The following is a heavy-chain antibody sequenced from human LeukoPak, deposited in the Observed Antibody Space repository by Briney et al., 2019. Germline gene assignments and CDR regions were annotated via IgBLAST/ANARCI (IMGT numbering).Heavy chain of an antibody. CDR2: IYPGDSDT. CDR3: ARALGGSGWRFEY. D-gene: IGHD6-19*01. Sequence: GESLKISCKASGYTFTTYWIGWVRQVPGKGLEFMGVIYPGDSDTRYRPSFQGQVTISADKSISTAYLPWSSLKASDTAMYYCARALGGSGWRFEYWGQGTLVTVSS. V-gene: IGHV5-51*01. CDR1: GYTFTTYW. J-gene: IGHJ4*02.